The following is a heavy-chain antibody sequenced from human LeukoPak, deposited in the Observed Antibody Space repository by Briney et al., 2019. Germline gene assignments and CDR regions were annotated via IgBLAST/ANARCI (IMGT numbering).Heavy chain of an antibody. CDR1: EFTFSHYS. D-gene: IGHD1-26*01. V-gene: IGHV3-21*01. CDR2: ISSSSSYI. Sequence: GGSLRLSCAASEFTFSHYSMNWVRQAPGKGLEWVSSISSSSSYIYYADSVKGRFTISRDNAKNSLYLQMNSVRAEDTAVYYCARGKKREDGRVSGSYFGSSFDYWGKGTLVTVSS. J-gene: IGHJ4*02. CDR3: ARGKKREDGRVSGSYFGSSFDY.